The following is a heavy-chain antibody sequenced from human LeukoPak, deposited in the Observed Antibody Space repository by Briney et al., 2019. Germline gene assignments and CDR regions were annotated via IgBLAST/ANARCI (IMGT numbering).Heavy chain of an antibody. CDR3: ARDVRTVPYYYYGMDV. J-gene: IGHJ6*02. V-gene: IGHV4-34*01. CDR1: GVSFSGYY. Sequence: SETLSLTCAVYGVSFSGYYWSWIRQPPGKGLEWIGEINHSGSTNYNPSLESRVTISVDTSKNQFSLKLSSVTAADTAVYYCARDVRTVPYYYYGMDVWGQGTTVTVSS. CDR2: INHSGST. D-gene: IGHD4-17*01.